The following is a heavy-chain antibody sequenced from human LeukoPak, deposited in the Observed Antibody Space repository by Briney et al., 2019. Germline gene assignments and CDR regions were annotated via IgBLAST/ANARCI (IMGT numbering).Heavy chain of an antibody. V-gene: IGHV3-21*01. Sequence: GGSLRLSCAASGFTFSSYSMNWVRQAPGKGLEWVSSISSSSSYIYYADSVKGRFTISRDNAKNSLYLQMNSLRAEDTAVYYCAREYCSGGSCYAYWGQGTLVIVSS. CDR3: AREYCSGGSCYAY. CDR2: ISSSSSYI. CDR1: GFTFSSYS. J-gene: IGHJ4*02. D-gene: IGHD2-15*01.